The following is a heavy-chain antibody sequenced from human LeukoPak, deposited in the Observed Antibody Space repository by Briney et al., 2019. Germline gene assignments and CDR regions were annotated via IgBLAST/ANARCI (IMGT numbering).Heavy chain of an antibody. CDR3: AKDRVCDNGWNFDM. D-gene: IGHD1-1*01. J-gene: IGHJ3*02. CDR1: GFTFTTYT. CDR2: IYGDASKT. Sequence: PGGTLSLSCAASGFTFTTYTISRDRQAPGKGLEWVSSIYGDASKTFYADSVRGRFTISRYSSKSMVYLQMDGLGVDHPAIYYCAKDRVCDNGWNFDMWGQGRIVIVSA. V-gene: IGHV3-23*01.